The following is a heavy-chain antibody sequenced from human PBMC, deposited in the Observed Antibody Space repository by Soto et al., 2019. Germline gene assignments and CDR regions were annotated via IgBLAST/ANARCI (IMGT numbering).Heavy chain of an antibody. V-gene: IGHV1-2*02. CDR2: INPNSGGT. Sequence: ASVKVSCKASGYTFTGYYMHWVRQAPGQGLEWMGWINPNSGGTNYAQKFQGRVTMTRDTSISTAYMELSRLSSDDTAVYYCARDQGYDFWSGYYLHYYYYGMDVWGQGTTVTVSS. J-gene: IGHJ6*02. D-gene: IGHD3-3*01. CDR3: ARDQGYDFWSGYYLHYYYYGMDV. CDR1: GYTFTGYY.